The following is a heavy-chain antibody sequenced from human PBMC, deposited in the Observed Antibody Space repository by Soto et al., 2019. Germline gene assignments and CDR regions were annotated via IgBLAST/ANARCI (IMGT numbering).Heavy chain of an antibody. J-gene: IGHJ4*02. CDR3: ARVRGKWQQLVDY. CDR2: IYYSGST. D-gene: IGHD6-13*01. V-gene: IGHV4-30-4*01. Sequence: PSETLSLTCTVSGGSISSGDYYWSWIRQPPGKGLEWIGYIYYSGSTYYNPSIKSRVTISVDTSKNQFSLKLSSVTAADTAVYYCARVRGKWQQLVDYWGQGTLVTVSS. CDR1: GGSISSGDYY.